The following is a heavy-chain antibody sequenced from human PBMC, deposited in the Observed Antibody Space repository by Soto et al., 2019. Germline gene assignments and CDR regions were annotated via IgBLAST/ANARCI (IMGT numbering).Heavy chain of an antibody. CDR1: GFTFSSYG. Sequence: QVQLVESGGGVVQPGRSLRLSCAASGFTFSSYGMHWVRQAPGKGLEWVAVIWYDGSNKYYADSVKGRFTISRDNSKNTLYLPMNSLRAEDTAVYYCARDLGEMATFGMDVWGQGTTVTVSS. V-gene: IGHV3-33*01. CDR2: IWYDGSNK. J-gene: IGHJ6*02. D-gene: IGHD3-16*01. CDR3: ARDLGEMATFGMDV.